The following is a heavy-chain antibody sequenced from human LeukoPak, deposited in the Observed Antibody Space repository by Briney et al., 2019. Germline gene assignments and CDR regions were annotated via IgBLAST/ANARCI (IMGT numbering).Heavy chain of an antibody. Sequence: ASVKVSCKASGYTFTNYDINWVRQATGQGLEWMGWMNPNSGNTGYAQKFQGRVTITRNTSISTAYMELSSLRSEDTAVYYCAGGLVVAATAERDYYYYYYMDVWGKGTTVTVSS. CDR1: GYTFTNYD. V-gene: IGHV1-8*03. J-gene: IGHJ6*03. CDR2: MNPNSGNT. D-gene: IGHD2-15*01. CDR3: AGGLVVAATAERDYYYYYYMDV.